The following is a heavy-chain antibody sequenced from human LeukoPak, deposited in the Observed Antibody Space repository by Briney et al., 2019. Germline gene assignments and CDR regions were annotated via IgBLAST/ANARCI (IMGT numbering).Heavy chain of an antibody. J-gene: IGHJ4*02. CDR3: ARSGRDDTMYVY. D-gene: IGHD3-10*02. CDR1: GYTFTSYD. Sequence: ASVKVSCKASGYTFTSYDINWVRQATGQGLEWMGWMNPNSGNTGYAQKFQGRVTMTRNTSISTAYMELSSLRSEDTAVYYCARSGRDDTMYVYWGQGTLVTVSS. CDR2: MNPNSGNT. V-gene: IGHV1-8*01.